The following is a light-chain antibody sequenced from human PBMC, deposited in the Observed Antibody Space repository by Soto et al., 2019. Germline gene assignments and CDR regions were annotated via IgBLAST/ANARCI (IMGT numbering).Light chain of an antibody. CDR3: QKYGSSLTWT. CDR2: GAS. Sequence: EIVLTQSPGTLSLSPGERATLSCRASQSVSSSYLAWYQQKPGQAPRLLXYGASSRATGIPDRFSGSGSGTDFTLTISRLEPEDFAVYYCQKYGSSLTWTFGQGTKVDI. V-gene: IGKV3-20*01. CDR1: QSVSSSY. J-gene: IGKJ1*01.